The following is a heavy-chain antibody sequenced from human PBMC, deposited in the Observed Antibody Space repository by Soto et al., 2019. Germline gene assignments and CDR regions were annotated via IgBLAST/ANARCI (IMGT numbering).Heavy chain of an antibody. J-gene: IGHJ1*01. CDR1: GFSFSDYA. V-gene: IGHV3-23*01. D-gene: IGHD5-12*01. Sequence: VQLLESGGGLVQPGGSLRLSCAASGFSFSDYAMIWVRQAPGKGLEWVSGLYGSGGGIHYADSVKGRFTISRDNCANSVYLQMNSLRVEDTAIYYCAKDAVSRDGVWLAHDWGQGTVVTVSS. CDR2: LYGSGGGI. CDR3: AKDAVSRDGVWLAHD.